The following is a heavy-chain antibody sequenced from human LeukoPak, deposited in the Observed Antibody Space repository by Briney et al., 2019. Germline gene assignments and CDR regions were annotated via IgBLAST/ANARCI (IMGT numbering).Heavy chain of an antibody. CDR2: INSDGSST. CDR3: AKVDTAMAIRPPDY. J-gene: IGHJ4*02. Sequence: GGSLRLSCAASGFTFSSYWMHWVRQAPGKGLVWVSRINSDGSSTSYADSVKGRFTISRDNAKNTLYLQMNSLRAEDTAVYYRAKVDTAMAIRPPDYWGQGTLVTVSS. CDR1: GFTFSSYW. D-gene: IGHD5-18*01. V-gene: IGHV3-74*01.